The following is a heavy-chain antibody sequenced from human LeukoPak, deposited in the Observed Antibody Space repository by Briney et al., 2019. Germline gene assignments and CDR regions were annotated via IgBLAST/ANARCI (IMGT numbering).Heavy chain of an antibody. Sequence: GGSLRLSCAASGFTFSSFAMHWVRQAPGKGLEWVAVISSDGSDKYYADSVKGRFTISRDVSKNTLFLQMNSLTAEDTAVYFCARDYGDYRGGFDYRGQGTLVTVSS. V-gene: IGHV3-30*04. CDR1: GFTFSSFA. CDR3: ARDYGDYRGGFDY. D-gene: IGHD4-17*01. CDR2: ISSDGSDK. J-gene: IGHJ4*02.